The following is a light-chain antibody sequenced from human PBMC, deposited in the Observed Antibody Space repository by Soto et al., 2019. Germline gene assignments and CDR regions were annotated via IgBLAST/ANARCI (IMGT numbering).Light chain of an antibody. J-gene: IGLJ1*01. Sequence: QSALTQPASVSGSPGQSITISCTGTTSNVGSYNLVSWYQQHPGKAPELMIYEGSKRPSGVSTRFSGSKSGNTASLTISGFQAEDEADYYCCSYAGNTYVFGTGTKLTVL. CDR1: TSNVGSYNL. CDR2: EGS. CDR3: CSYAGNTYV. V-gene: IGLV2-23*01.